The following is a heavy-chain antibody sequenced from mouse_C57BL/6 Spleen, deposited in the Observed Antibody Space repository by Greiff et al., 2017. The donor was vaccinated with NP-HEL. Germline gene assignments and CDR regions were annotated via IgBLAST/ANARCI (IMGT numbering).Heavy chain of an antibody. CDR3: AKVTYYSNYAWFAY. D-gene: IGHD2-5*01. V-gene: IGHV2-3*01. CDR1: GFSFTSYG. CDR2: ICGDGST. Sequence: VQLVESGPGLVAPSQSLSIPCTVSGFSFTSYGVSWVRQPPGKGLEWLGVICGDGSTNYHSALISRLSISKDNSKSQVFLKLNSLQTDDTATYYCAKVTYYSNYAWFAYWGQGTLVTVSA. J-gene: IGHJ3*01.